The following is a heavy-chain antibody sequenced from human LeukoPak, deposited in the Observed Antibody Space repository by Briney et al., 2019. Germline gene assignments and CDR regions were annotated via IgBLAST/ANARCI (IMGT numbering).Heavy chain of an antibody. Sequence: SETLSLTCTVSGGSISSYYWSWIRQPPGKGLEWIGYIYYSGSTNYNPSLKSRVTISVDTPKNQFSLKLSSVTAADTAVYYCARQGYSPGYFNYYYGMDVWGQGTTVTVSS. J-gene: IGHJ6*02. CDR3: ARQGYSPGYFNYYYGMDV. CDR1: GGSISSYY. V-gene: IGHV4-59*08. CDR2: IYYSGST. D-gene: IGHD3-9*01.